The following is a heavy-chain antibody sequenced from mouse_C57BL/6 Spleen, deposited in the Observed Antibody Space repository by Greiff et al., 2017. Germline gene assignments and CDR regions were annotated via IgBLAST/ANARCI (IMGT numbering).Heavy chain of an antibody. CDR2: ISYDGSN. CDR3: ARERDGAMDY. CDR1: GYSITSGYY. D-gene: IGHD1-2*01. J-gene: IGHJ4*01. V-gene: IGHV3-6*01. Sequence: EVKLMESGPGLVKPSQSLSLTCSVTGYSITSGYYWNWIRQFPGNKLEWMGYISYDGSNNYNPSLKNRISITRDTSKNQFFLKLNSVTTEDTATYYCARERDGAMDYWGQGTSVTVSS.